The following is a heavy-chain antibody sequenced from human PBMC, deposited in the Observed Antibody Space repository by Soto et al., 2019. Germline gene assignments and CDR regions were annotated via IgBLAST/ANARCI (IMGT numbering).Heavy chain of an antibody. CDR1: GYTFTTYA. D-gene: IGHD1-1*01. CDR3: ARTTDTSVDS. CDR2: INAGNGNT. Sequence: QVHLVQSGAEEKKPGASVKVSCKASGYTFTTYAIHWVRQAPGQGLEWMGWINAGNGNTKYSQNFQGRVTITRDTSESTAYMELSSLRSEDTAVYYCARTTDTSVDSWGQGTLVTVSS. V-gene: IGHV1-3*05. J-gene: IGHJ4*02.